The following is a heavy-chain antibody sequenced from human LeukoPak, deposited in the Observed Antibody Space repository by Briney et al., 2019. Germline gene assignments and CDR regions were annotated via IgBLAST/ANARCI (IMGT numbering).Heavy chain of an antibody. V-gene: IGHV4-39*01. Sequence: SETLSLTCTVSGGSISTSAFYWGWIRQPPGKGLEWIGSIYDSGNEFYNPSLESRVTISADTSKNQFSLKLNSVTAADTAMYYCARQISDYYYYYMDVWGEGITVTVSS. D-gene: IGHD2/OR15-2a*01. J-gene: IGHJ6*03. CDR1: GGSISTSAFY. CDR2: IYDSGNE. CDR3: ARQISDYYYYYMDV.